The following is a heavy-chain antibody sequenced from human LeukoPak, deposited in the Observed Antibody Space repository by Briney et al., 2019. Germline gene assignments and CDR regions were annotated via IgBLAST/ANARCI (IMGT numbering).Heavy chain of an antibody. V-gene: IGHV3-23*01. D-gene: IGHD3-10*01. J-gene: IGHJ4*02. Sequence: GGSLRLSCAASGFTFSSYAMSWVRQAPEKGLEWVSAISGSGGSTYYADSVKGRFTISRDNSKNTLYLQMNSLRAEDTAVYYCASRAPYYYRPRIDYWGQGTLVTVSS. CDR3: ASRAPYYYRPRIDY. CDR1: GFTFSSYA. CDR2: ISGSGGST.